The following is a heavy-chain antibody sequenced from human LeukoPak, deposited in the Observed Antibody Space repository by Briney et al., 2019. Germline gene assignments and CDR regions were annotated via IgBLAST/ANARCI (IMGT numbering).Heavy chain of an antibody. CDR1: GYDFATYW. J-gene: IGHJ5*02. CDR2: IYPADSDT. D-gene: IGHD3-16*01. V-gene: IGHV5-51*01. CDR3: ARTLQSYGHNYFDP. Sequence: GESLKISCKGSGYDFATYWIGWVRQMPGKGLEWVGIIYPADSDTRYSPSFQGHVTISADYSISTAYLQWSSLKASDTAIYYCARTLQSYGHNYFDPWGQGTPVTVSS.